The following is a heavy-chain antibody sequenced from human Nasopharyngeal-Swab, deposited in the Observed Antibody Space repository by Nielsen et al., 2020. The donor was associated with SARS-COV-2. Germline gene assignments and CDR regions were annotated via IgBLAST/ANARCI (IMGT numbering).Heavy chain of an antibody. J-gene: IGHJ6*02. Sequence: GESLKISCAASGFTFRSYAISWVRQAPGKGLEWVSVISGSDYTTYYADSVKGRFTISRDNSKNTVNLQMNSLRVEDTAIYYCAKDRDSGDDSDDYYHYYGMDAWGQGTTVTVFS. CDR1: GFTFRSYA. V-gene: IGHV3-23*01. CDR2: ISGSDYTT. CDR3: AKDRDSGDDSDDYYHYYGMDA. D-gene: IGHD5-12*01.